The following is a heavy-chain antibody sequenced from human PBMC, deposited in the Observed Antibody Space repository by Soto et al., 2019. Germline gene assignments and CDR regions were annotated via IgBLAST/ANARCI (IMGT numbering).Heavy chain of an antibody. CDR1: GFTFSSYA. CDR3: AKGYRYSSSSAPYGYFDY. J-gene: IGHJ4*02. Sequence: PGGSLRLSCAASGFTFSSYAMSWVRQAPGKGLEWVSAISGSGGSTYYADSVKGRFTISRDNSKNTLYLQMNSLRAEDTAVYYCAKGYRYSSSSAPYGYFDYWGQGTLVTVSS. CDR2: ISGSGGST. D-gene: IGHD6-6*01. V-gene: IGHV3-23*01.